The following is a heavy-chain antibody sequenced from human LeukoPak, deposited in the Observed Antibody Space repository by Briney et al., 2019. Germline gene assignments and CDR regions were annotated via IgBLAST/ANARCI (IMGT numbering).Heavy chain of an antibody. J-gene: IGHJ4*02. V-gene: IGHV3-7*01. CDR3: ARARDFYDSSGYYVYFDY. CDR1: GFTFSSYW. CDR2: IKQDGSEK. Sequence: GGSLRLSCAASGFTFSSYWMTWVRQAPGKGLERVANIKQDGSEKYYVDSVKGRFTISRDNAKNSLYLQMNGLRAEDTAVYYCARARDFYDSSGYYVYFDYWGQGSLVTVSS. D-gene: IGHD3-22*01.